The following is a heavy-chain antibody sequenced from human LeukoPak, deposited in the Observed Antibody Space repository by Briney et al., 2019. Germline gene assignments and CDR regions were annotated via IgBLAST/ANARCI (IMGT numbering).Heavy chain of an antibody. V-gene: IGHV3-53*01. CDR2: IYSGGST. Sequence: PGGSLRLSCAASGITVSDNYMSWVRLAPGKGLEWVSVIYSGGSTYYADSVKGRFTISRDNSKNTLYLQMNSLRAEDTAVYYCARGGDIVGTSRSAFDIWGQGTMVTVSS. D-gene: IGHD1-26*01. J-gene: IGHJ3*02. CDR1: GITVSDNY. CDR3: ARGGDIVGTSRSAFDI.